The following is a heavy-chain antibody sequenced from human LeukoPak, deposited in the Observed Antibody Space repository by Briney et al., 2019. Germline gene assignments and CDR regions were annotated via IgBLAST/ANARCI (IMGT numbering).Heavy chain of an antibody. J-gene: IGHJ4*02. CDR2: INPSGGST. Sequence: ASVKVSCKASGYTFTGYYMHWVRQAPGQGLEWMGIINPSGGSTSYAQKFQGRVTMTRDTSTSTVYMELSSLRSEDTAVYYCARQTTVYYFDYWGQGTLVTVSS. V-gene: IGHV1-46*01. CDR1: GYTFTGYY. CDR3: ARQTTVYYFDY. D-gene: IGHD1-1*01.